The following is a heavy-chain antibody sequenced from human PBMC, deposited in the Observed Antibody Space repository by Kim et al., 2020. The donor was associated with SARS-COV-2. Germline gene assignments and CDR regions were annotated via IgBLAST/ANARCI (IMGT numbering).Heavy chain of an antibody. Sequence: SETLSLTCAVYGGSFSGYYWSWIRQPPGKGLEWIGEINHSGSTNYNPSLKSRVTISVDTSKNQFSLKLSSVTAADTAVYYCARGTKVVTGYYRRRANWFDPWGQGTLVTVSS. CDR1: GGSFSGYY. D-gene: IGHD3-9*01. J-gene: IGHJ5*02. CDR2: INHSGST. CDR3: ARGTKVVTGYYRRRANWFDP. V-gene: IGHV4-34*01.